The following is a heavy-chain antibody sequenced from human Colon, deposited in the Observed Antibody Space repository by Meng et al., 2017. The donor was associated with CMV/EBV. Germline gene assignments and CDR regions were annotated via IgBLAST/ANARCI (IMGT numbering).Heavy chain of an antibody. D-gene: IGHD3-10*01. Sequence: GSIKTAGYYWSWIRQPPGRGLEWIGYVYYSGSTYYGPSLKSRVSVSVDTSKNEFSMQLNSVTAADTAVYYCARVRVYGSGIGRWFDPWGQGTLVTVSS. CDR3: ARVRVYGSGIGRWFDP. V-gene: IGHV4-30-4*01. J-gene: IGHJ5*02. CDR2: VYYSGST. CDR1: GSIKTAGYY.